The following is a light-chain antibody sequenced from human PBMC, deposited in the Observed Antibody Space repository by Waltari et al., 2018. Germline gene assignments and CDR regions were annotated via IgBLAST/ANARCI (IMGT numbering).Light chain of an antibody. J-gene: IGKJ1*01. V-gene: IGKV3-20*01. CDR3: QKYDFLPAT. CDR2: HAS. Sequence: ELVLTQSPGTLSLSPGERATLSCRASQGVGKYFACDQLRTGQAPRLLLYHASMRATGIPDRFSGSGFGTDFSLTISRLEPEDFAVYYCQKYDFLPATFGQGTTVEIK. CDR1: QGVGKY.